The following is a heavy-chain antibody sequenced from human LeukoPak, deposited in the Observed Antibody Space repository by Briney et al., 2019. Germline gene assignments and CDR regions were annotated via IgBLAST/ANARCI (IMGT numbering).Heavy chain of an antibody. V-gene: IGHV1-18*01. CDR2: ISAYNGNT. CDR3: ARDLRKGRFDP. Sequence: WASVKVSCKASGYTFTSYGIRWVRQAPGQGLEWMGWISAYNGNTNYAQKLQGRVTMTTDTSTSTAYMELRSLRSDDTAVYYCARDLRKGRFDPWGQGTLVTVSS. CDR1: GYTFTSYG. J-gene: IGHJ5*02.